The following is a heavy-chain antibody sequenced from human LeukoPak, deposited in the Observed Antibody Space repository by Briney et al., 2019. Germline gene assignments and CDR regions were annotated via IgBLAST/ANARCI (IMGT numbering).Heavy chain of an antibody. Sequence: GGSLRLSCAGSGFTFNNYGIHWVRQAPVKGLEWVSIISGSGGSTYYADSVKGRFTISRDNSKNTLYLQMNSLRAEDTAVYYCAVCHWHSSGCRNDYWGQGTLVTVSS. J-gene: IGHJ4*02. CDR3: AVCHWHSSGCRNDY. V-gene: IGHV3-23*01. CDR2: ISGSGGST. D-gene: IGHD6-19*01. CDR1: GFTFNNYG.